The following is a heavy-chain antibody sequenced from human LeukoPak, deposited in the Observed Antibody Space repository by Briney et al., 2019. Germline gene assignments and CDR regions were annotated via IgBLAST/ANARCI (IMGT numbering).Heavy chain of an antibody. CDR1: GFTFSSYG. Sequence: PGGSLRLSCEASGFTFSSYGMSWVRQAPGKGLEWVSAISGNGGNTYYADSVKGRFTISRDNSKNTLYLQMNSLRAEDTAVYYCAKDLSPGHYWGQGTLVTVSS. V-gene: IGHV3-23*01. J-gene: IGHJ4*02. D-gene: IGHD2/OR15-2a*01. CDR3: AKDLSPGHY. CDR2: ISGNGGNT.